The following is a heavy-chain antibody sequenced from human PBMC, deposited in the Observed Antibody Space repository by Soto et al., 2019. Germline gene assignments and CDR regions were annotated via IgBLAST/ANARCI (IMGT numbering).Heavy chain of an antibody. Sequence: QVHLVESGGGVVQPGRSLRLSCAASGLNFNRNGMHWVRQAPGKGLEWVAVIWYDGSKESYSDSVKGRFTISRDNSKNMLYLQMNSVRVEDTAVYFCARDGSAGNYFYYGMDVWGQGTTVTVSS. J-gene: IGHJ6*02. V-gene: IGHV3-33*01. D-gene: IGHD1-1*01. CDR2: IWYDGSKE. CDR1: GLNFNRNG. CDR3: ARDGSAGNYFYYGMDV.